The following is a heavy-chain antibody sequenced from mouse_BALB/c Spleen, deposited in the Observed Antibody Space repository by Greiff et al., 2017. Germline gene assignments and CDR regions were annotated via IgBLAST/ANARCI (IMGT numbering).Heavy chain of an antibody. D-gene: IGHD2-4*01. CDR3: ARVPNYEYDLYAMDY. J-gene: IGHJ4*01. V-gene: IGHV5-9-4*01. CDR1: GFTFSSYA. CDR2: ISSGGSYT. Sequence: EVQGVESGGGLVKPGGSLKLSCAASGFTFSSYAMSWVRQSPEKRLEWVAEISSGGSYTYYPDTVTGRFTISRDNAKNTLYLEMSSLRSEDTAMYYCARVPNYEYDLYAMDYWGQGTSVTVSS.